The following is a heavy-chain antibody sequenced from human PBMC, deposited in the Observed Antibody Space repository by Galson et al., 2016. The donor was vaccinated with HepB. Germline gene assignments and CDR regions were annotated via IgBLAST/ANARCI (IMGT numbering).Heavy chain of an antibody. CDR3: ARDASSTGYFGGTTDDY. CDR2: INNDGGTT. V-gene: IGHV3-74*03. Sequence: SLRLSCAVSGFTFSRYWMHWVRQAPGKGLVWVAHINNDGGTTTYADSVEGRFTISRDNAKNTVYLQMNSLRAEDTAVYYCARDASSTGYFGGTTDDYWGQGTLVTVSS. J-gene: IGHJ4*02. D-gene: IGHD3-22*01. CDR1: GFTFSRYW.